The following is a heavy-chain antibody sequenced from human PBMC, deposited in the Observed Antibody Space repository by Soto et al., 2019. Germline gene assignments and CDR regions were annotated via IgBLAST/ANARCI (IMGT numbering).Heavy chain of an antibody. CDR2: IYYSGST. CDR1: GGSISSYY. Sequence: SETLSLTCTVSGGSISSYYWSWIRQPPGKGLEWIGYIYYSGSTNYNPSLKSRVTISVDTSKNQFSLKLSSVTAADTAVYYCARDQQLYCSGGSCYSGAYNWFDPWGQGTLVTVS. J-gene: IGHJ5*02. CDR3: ARDQQLYCSGGSCYSGAYNWFDP. V-gene: IGHV4-59*01. D-gene: IGHD2-15*01.